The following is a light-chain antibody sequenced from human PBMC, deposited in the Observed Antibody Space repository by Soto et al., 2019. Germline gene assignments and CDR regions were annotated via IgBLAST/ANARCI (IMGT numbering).Light chain of an antibody. J-gene: IGLJ1*01. CDR1: NANIGTNT. CDR2: GNH. Sequence: QSVLTQPPSASGTPGQNVIISCSGSNANIGTNTVNWYRQLPGTAPKLLIYGNHQRPSGVPDRFSGSKSGTSASLAISGLQSEDEADYYCAAWDDSLRVSDVFGTGTKLTVL. CDR3: AAWDDSLRVSDV. V-gene: IGLV1-44*01.